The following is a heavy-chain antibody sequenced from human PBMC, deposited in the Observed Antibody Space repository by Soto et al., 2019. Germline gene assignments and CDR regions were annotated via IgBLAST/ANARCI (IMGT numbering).Heavy chain of an antibody. V-gene: IGHV3-66*01. CDR1: GFTVSSYH. Sequence: EVQLVESGGGLVQPGGSLRLSCAASGFTVSSYHMSWVLQAPGKGLEWVSVIYSAGSADFADSVKGRFTISRDNSKNTLYIQMSSLRAEDTAVYYCARLHSSSYHYFDYWGQGTLITVSS. J-gene: IGHJ4*02. D-gene: IGHD6-13*01. CDR2: IYSAGSA. CDR3: ARLHSSSYHYFDY.